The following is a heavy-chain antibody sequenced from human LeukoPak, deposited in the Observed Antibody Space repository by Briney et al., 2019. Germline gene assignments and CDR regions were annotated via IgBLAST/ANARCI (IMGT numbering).Heavy chain of an antibody. CDR2: INPNSGGT. CDR3: ARVLGGFSYFEY. Sequence: ASVKVSCKASGYTFTVYYMHWVRQAPGQGLEWMGWINPNSGGTNYAQKFQGRATMTRDTSINSAYMELSRLRSDDTAVYYCARVLGGFSYFEYWGQGTLVTVSS. V-gene: IGHV1-2*02. CDR1: GYTFTVYY. D-gene: IGHD5-12*01. J-gene: IGHJ4*02.